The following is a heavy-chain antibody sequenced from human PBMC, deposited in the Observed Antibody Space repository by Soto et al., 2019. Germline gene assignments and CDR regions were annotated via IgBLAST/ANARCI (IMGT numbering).Heavy chain of an antibody. J-gene: IGHJ3*02. D-gene: IGHD3-10*01. CDR2: IWYDGSNK. CDR3: AILLWFGELLEDAFDI. Sequence: PGGSLRLSCAASGFTFSSYGMHWVRQAPGKGLEWVAVIWYDGSNKYYADSVKGRFTISRDNSKNTLYQQMNSLRAEDTAVYCCAILLWFGELLEDAFDIWGQGTMVTV. V-gene: IGHV3-33*01. CDR1: GFTFSSYG.